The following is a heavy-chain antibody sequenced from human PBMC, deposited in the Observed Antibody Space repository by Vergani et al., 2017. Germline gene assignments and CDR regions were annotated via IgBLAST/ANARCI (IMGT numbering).Heavy chain of an antibody. J-gene: IGHJ4*02. V-gene: IGHV4-39*01. CDR1: DGPITDGSSY. Sequence: QLQLQGSAPGLVKPSGTLSLPFIVSDGPITDGSSYWDWIRQPPGKGLEWIGSIYFSGSAYYKPSLRTRVTVSVETSKNQFSLKLRSVTAADTGVYYCARRDPTTALDYWGQGTLVAVSP. CDR3: ARRDPTTALDY. D-gene: IGHD1-7*01. CDR2: IYFSGSA.